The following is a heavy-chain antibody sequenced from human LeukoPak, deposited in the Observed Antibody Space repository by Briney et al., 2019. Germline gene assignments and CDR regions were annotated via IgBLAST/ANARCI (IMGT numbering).Heavy chain of an antibody. D-gene: IGHD6-13*01. CDR1: GFDLTTYA. CDR2: IRIGGGGT. Sequence: GGSLRLPCAASGFDLTTYAMTWVRQAPAKGLEWVSSIRIGGGGTYYADSVKGRFTISRDNSENTLHLQMNNLRVEDTARDFCARCMVLSQGWCNWFDPWGQRTLVTVSS. CDR3: ARCMVLSQGWCNWFDP. J-gene: IGHJ5*02. V-gene: IGHV3-23*01.